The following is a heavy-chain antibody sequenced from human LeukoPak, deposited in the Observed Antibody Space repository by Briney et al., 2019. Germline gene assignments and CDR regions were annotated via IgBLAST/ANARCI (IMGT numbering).Heavy chain of an antibody. CDR1: GFTVSSNY. Sequence: GGSLRLSCAASGFTVSSNYMSWVRQALGKGLVWVSRISGDGSIRSYAGSVKGRFTISRDNAKNTLYLQMNSLRAEDTAVYYCARDPIALAGLDFWGQGTLVTVSS. J-gene: IGHJ4*02. CDR3: ARDPIALAGLDF. D-gene: IGHD6-19*01. CDR2: ISGDGSIR. V-gene: IGHV3-74*01.